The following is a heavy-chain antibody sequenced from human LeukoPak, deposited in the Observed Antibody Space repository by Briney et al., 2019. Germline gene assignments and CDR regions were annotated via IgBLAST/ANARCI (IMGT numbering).Heavy chain of an antibody. V-gene: IGHV3-48*02. CDR1: GFTFSSYS. CDR3: ARGIAAAGSSSFDY. D-gene: IGHD6-13*01. J-gene: IGHJ4*02. CDR2: IGPSVSAT. Sequence: GGSLRLSCAASGFTFSSYSMNWVRQAPGKGLEWVSYIGPSVSATYYADSVKGRFTISRDNAKSSLSLQMNSLRDEDTAVYYCARGIAAAGSSSFDYWGQGTVVTVSS.